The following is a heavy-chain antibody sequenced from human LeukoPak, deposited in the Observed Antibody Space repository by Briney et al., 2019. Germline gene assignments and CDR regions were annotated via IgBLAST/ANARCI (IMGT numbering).Heavy chain of an antibody. CDR3: ARQRAITMIVYGY. CDR1: GGSISSSSYY. V-gene: IGHV4-39*01. D-gene: IGHD3-22*01. J-gene: IGHJ4*02. CDR2: IYYSGST. Sequence: SETLSLTCTVSGGSISSSSYYWGWIRQPPGKGLEWIGSIYYSGSTSYNPSLKSRVTISVDTSKNQFSLKLSSVTAADTAVYYCARQRAITMIVYGYWGQGTLVTVSS.